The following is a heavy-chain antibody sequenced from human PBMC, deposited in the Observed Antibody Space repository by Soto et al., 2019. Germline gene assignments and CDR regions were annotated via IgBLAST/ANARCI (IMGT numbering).Heavy chain of an antibody. D-gene: IGHD6-19*01. CDR2: ISSSGTTK. CDR1: GFTFSSYS. J-gene: IGHJ4*02. CDR3: ARDRGGWAFDY. V-gene: IGHV3-48*04. Sequence: GGSLRLSCAASGFTFSSYSMNWVRQAPGKGLEWVSYISSSGTTKHYADSVKGRFTISRDNAKNSLYLQMNSLRAEDTAVYYCARDRGGWAFDYWGQGTLVTVSS.